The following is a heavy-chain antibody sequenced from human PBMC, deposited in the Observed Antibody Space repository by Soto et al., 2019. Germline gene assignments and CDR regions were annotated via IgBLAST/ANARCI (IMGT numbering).Heavy chain of an antibody. Sequence: VEASCKAPGGTFSSYAISWVRQAPGQGLEWMGGIIPIFGTANYAQKFQGRVTITADESTSTAYMELSSLRSEAPAVYYCARDEGCSLFDYWGQGPRVTVS. J-gene: IGHJ4*02. V-gene: IGHV1-69*01. CDR2: IIPIFGTA. CDR3: ARDEGCSLFDY. CDR1: GGTFSSYA.